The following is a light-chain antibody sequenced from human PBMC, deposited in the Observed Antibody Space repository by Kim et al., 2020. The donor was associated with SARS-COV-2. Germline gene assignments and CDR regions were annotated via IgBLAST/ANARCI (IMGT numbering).Light chain of an antibody. J-gene: IGLJ1*01. CDR2: ATS. V-gene: IGLV7-43*01. CDR1: GEAVTSDYY. CDR3: MIFFGGVYV. Sequence: PGRKVTVPCASGGEAVTSDYYPNGFQQKPGQAPRALIYATSNRHSWTPVRFSGSLLGEKAALTLSAVQPEDVAEYYCMIFFGGVYVFGTGTKVTVL.